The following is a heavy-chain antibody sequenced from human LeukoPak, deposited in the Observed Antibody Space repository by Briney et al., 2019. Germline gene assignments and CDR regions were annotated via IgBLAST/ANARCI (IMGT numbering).Heavy chain of an antibody. CDR3: TTVGLYDILTGHYHDSFDR. Sequence: GSLSLSCAASGLPFSNSWMSWVRQAPGKGLEWVGRIKGKIDGRTKDHAAPVKGRFTISRDDSKNTLSLQMNSLKAEDTAVYYCTTVGLYDILTGHYHDSFDRWGQGTMVTASS. D-gene: IGHD3-9*01. J-gene: IGHJ3*01. CDR1: GLPFSNSW. V-gene: IGHV3-15*01. CDR2: IKGKIDGRTK.